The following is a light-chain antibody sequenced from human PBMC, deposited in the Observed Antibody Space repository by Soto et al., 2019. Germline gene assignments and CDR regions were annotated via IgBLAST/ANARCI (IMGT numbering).Light chain of an antibody. CDR2: EVS. CDR1: SSDVGGYNY. CDR3: SSYTSSRAYV. V-gene: IGLV2-14*01. Sequence: SVLTQPASVCGSLCHLITIYCTGTSSDVGGYNYVSWYQQQSGKAPKLMIHEVSNRPSGVSNRFSGSKSGNTASLTISGLQAEDEADYYCSSYTSSRAYVFGIGTKVTVL. J-gene: IGLJ1*01.